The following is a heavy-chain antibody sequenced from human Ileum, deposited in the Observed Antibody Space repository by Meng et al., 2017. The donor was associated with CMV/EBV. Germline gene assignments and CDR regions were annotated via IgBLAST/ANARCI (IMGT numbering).Heavy chain of an antibody. CDR2: IYGGGTT. Sequence: GGSLRLSCAASGFSVSKNYMNWVRQAPGKGLEWVSVIYGGGTTYYADSVKGRFTISRDNSKNTLFLQMDSLRAEDTAVYYCAGESGVPNGMDVWGQGTTVTGSS. J-gene: IGHJ6*02. CDR1: GFSVSKNY. D-gene: IGHD2-2*01. V-gene: IGHV3-53*01. CDR3: AGESGVPNGMDV.